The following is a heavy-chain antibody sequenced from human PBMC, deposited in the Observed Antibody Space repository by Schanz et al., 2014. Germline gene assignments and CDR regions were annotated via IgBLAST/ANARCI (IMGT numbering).Heavy chain of an antibody. Sequence: QVQLVQSGAEVKKPGASVKVSCKASGYTFSTYPINWLRQAPGQGLEWMGRIIPIHGIVNYAQRFQDRVRITADKSTSTAYMELSSLRSDDTAVYYCAREVGLYDRGWFDPWGQGTLGTVSS. J-gene: IGHJ5*02. CDR3: AREVGLYDRGWFDP. V-gene: IGHV1-69*04. CDR1: GYTFSTYP. D-gene: IGHD3-22*01. CDR2: IIPIHGIV.